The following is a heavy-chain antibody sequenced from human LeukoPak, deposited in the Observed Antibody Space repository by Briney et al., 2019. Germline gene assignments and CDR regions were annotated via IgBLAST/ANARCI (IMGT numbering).Heavy chain of an antibody. J-gene: IGHJ4*02. D-gene: IGHD6-13*01. Sequence: GASVKVSCKASGYTFTNYYMHWVRQAPGQGLEWMGIINPSGGSTTYAQKFQGRVTMTRDTSTSTVYMELSSLRSEDTAVYYCARDPYSNTWALDYWGQGTLVTVSS. CDR1: GYTFTNYY. CDR3: ARDPYSNTWALDY. V-gene: IGHV1-46*01. CDR2: INPSGGST.